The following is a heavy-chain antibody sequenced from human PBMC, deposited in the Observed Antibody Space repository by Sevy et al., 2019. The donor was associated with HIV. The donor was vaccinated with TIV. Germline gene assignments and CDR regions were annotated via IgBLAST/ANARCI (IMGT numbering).Heavy chain of an antibody. CDR3: ARMVGGYNDLDY. Sequence: ASVKVSCKASGGTFSSYAISWVRQAPGQGLEGMGGIIPIFGTANYAQKFQGSVTITADESTGTAYMELSSLRSEETAVYYCARMVGGYNDLDYWGQGTLVTVSS. D-gene: IGHD5-12*01. CDR1: GGTFSSYA. V-gene: IGHV1-69*13. J-gene: IGHJ4*02. CDR2: IIPIFGTA.